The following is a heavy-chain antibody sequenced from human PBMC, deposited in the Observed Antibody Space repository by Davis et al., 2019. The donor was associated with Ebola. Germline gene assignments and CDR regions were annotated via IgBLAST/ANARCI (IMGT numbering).Heavy chain of an antibody. CDR2: INPHNGNT. V-gene: IGHV1-18*01. J-gene: IGHJ6*02. CDR1: GDTLTSYA. CDR3: ARDDNSDYYYYGMDV. Sequence: ASVKVSCKAVGDTLTSYAMTWVRQAPGQGLEWMGWINPHNGNTNYAQNVQGRVTMTTDTSTSTVYMELSSLRSENTAVYYCARDDNSDYYYYGMDVWGQGTTVTVSS. D-gene: IGHD5-24*01.